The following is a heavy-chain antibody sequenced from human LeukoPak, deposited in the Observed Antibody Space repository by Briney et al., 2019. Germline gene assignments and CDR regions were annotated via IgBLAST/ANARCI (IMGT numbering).Heavy chain of an antibody. Sequence: PGGSLRLSCETAGFTFSSYVMHWVRRTPGKGLVWVSRISHDGIISYADSVKGRFTISRDNAKNTLTLQMNSLRVEDTAVYYCARGYYDYVWGSYPTQNDAFDIWGQGTMVTVSS. CDR1: GFTFSSYV. J-gene: IGHJ3*02. CDR2: ISHDGII. D-gene: IGHD3-16*02. CDR3: ARGYYDYVWGSYPTQNDAFDI. V-gene: IGHV3-74*01.